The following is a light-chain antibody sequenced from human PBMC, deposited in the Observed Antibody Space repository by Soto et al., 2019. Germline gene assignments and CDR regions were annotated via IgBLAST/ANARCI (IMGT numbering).Light chain of an antibody. J-gene: IGKJ1*01. CDR1: QSVSFNH. V-gene: IGKV3-20*01. CDR2: GAS. Sequence: EIVLTQSPGTLSLSPGERATLSCRASQSVSFNHVAWYQQKPGQAPRLLVHGASTRVTGIPDRFTGSGSETDFTLTVSRLEPEDFAVYFCQQYGTTPRTFGQGTKVEVK. CDR3: QQYGTTPRT.